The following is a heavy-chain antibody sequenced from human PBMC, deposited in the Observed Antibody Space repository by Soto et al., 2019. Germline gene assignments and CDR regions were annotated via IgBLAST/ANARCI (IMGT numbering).Heavy chain of an antibody. V-gene: IGHV1-8*01. J-gene: IGHJ5*02. CDR3: ARRLTVRGPNWFDP. D-gene: IGHD4-4*01. Sequence: QVQLVQSGAEVKKPGASVKVSCKASGYTFTSYDINWVRQATGQGLEWMGWMTPNSGNTGYAQKFQGRVTMTRNTSISAAYMERSSLRSEDTAVYYGARRLTVRGPNWFDPWGQGTLVTVSS. CDR2: MTPNSGNT. CDR1: GYTFTSYD.